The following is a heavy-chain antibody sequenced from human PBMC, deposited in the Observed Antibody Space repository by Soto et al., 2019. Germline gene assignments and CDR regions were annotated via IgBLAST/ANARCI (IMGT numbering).Heavy chain of an antibody. D-gene: IGHD6-13*01. Sequence: EVQLLESGGGLVQPGGSLRLSCAASGFTFSTYAMTWVRQAPGKGLEWVSAISGGGDNTYYADSVKGRFTISRDNSKNTLYRQMNSLRVEDTALYYCAKGDTTAVGTVDYWGQGTLVTVSS. CDR3: AKGDTTAVGTVDY. V-gene: IGHV3-23*01. J-gene: IGHJ4*02. CDR2: ISGGGDNT. CDR1: GFTFSTYA.